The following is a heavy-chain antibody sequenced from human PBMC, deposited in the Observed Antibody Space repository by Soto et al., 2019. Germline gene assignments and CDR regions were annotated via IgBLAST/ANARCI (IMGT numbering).Heavy chain of an antibody. Sequence: QVQLQESGPGLVKPSETLSLTCTVSGGSISSYYWSWIRQPPGKGLEWIGYIYYSGSTNYNPSLKSRVTISVDTSKNQFSLKLSSVTAADTAVYYCVGGDDYDYIWGSYLFDYWGQGTLVTVSS. CDR1: GGSISSYY. V-gene: IGHV4-59*08. CDR3: VGGDDYDYIWGSYLFDY. J-gene: IGHJ4*02. D-gene: IGHD3-16*01. CDR2: IYYSGST.